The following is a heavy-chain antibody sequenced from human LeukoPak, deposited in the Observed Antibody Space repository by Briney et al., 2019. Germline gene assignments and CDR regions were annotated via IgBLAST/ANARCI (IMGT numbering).Heavy chain of an antibody. CDR3: ARVKIQLWYFDY. Sequence: SETLSLTCTVSGGSISTITYYWGWIRQPPGKGLEWIGSIYYSGSTYYNPSLKSRVTIPVDTSKNQFSLKLSSVTAADTAVYYCARVKIQLWYFDYWGQGTLVTVSS. J-gene: IGHJ4*02. V-gene: IGHV4-39*07. CDR2: IYYSGST. D-gene: IGHD5-18*01. CDR1: GGSISTITYY.